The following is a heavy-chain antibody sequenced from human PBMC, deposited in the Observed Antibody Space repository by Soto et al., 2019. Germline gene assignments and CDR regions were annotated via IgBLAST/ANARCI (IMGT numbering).Heavy chain of an antibody. CDR3: ARAATGSYLSAY. Sequence: QVQLVQSGPEVKNPGASVRVSCVASGYAFTSYGVNWVRQAPGQGLEWMGWIAPHSGRTTYLPKFQGRVTMTADVSTNSAYIELRSLKSDDTGIYFCARAATGSYLSAYWGQGTVVTVSS. CDR1: GYAFTSYG. D-gene: IGHD3-10*01. J-gene: IGHJ4*02. V-gene: IGHV1-18*04. CDR2: IAPHSGRT.